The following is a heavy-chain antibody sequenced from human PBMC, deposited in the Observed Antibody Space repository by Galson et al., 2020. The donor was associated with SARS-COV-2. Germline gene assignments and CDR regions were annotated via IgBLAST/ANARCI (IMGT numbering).Heavy chain of an antibody. Sequence: ASVKVSCKASGYTFIDNSLVWVRQAPGQGLDWMGWINPKSGDTNYAQTFQGRVTLTRDTSIGTAYMELSGLTSDDMAVYYCARNGGGLGYWVQGTLVTVSS. CDR1: GYTFIDNS. J-gene: IGHJ4*02. V-gene: IGHV1-2*02. CDR3: ARNGGGLGY. CDR2: INPKSGDT.